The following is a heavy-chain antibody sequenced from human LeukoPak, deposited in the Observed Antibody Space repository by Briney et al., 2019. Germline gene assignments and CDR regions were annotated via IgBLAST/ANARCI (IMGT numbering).Heavy chain of an antibody. V-gene: IGHV1-46*01. Sequence: ASVKVSCKASGYTFTNYYMHWVRQAPGQGLEWMGVINQSGGTTIYAQKFQGRVTMTRDMSTNTVYIELSSLTSEDTAVYYCARDDDKDGFNAFDIWGQGTMVTVSS. D-gene: IGHD5-24*01. CDR3: ARDDDKDGFNAFDI. CDR1: GYTFTNYY. CDR2: INQSGGTT. J-gene: IGHJ3*02.